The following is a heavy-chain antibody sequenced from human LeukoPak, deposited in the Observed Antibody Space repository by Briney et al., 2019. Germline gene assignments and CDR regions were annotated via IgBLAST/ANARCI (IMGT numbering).Heavy chain of an antibody. CDR3: AREPAYYDSSGYTLGY. D-gene: IGHD3-22*01. CDR2: INPSGGST. Sequence: ASVKVSCKASGYTFTSYYMHWVRQAPGQGPEWMGIINPSGGSTSYAQKFQGRVTMTRDTSTSTVYMELSSLRSEDTAVYYCAREPAYYDSSGYTLGYWGQGTLVTVSS. J-gene: IGHJ4*02. CDR1: GYTFTSYY. V-gene: IGHV1-46*01.